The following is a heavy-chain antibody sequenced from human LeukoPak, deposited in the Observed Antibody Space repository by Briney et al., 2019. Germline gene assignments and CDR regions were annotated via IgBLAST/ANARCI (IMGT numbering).Heavy chain of an antibody. D-gene: IGHD3-22*01. CDR3: AKLSSYYYDSSGYFVDY. CDR2: ISGSGGIT. V-gene: IGHV3-23*01. J-gene: IGHJ4*02. Sequence: GGSLRLSCAASGFTFSSYAMSWVRQAPGKGLEWVSAISGSGGITYYADSVKGRFTISGDNSKNTLYLQMNSLRAEDTAVYYCAKLSSYYYDSSGYFVDYWGQGTLVTVSS. CDR1: GFTFSSYA.